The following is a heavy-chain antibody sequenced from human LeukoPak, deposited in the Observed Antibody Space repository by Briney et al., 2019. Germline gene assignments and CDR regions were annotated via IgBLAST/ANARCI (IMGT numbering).Heavy chain of an antibody. V-gene: IGHV4-34*01. CDR1: GGSFSGYY. D-gene: IGHD2-15*01. J-gene: IGHJ4*02. CDR2: INHSGST. Sequence: SETLSLTCAVYGGSFSGYYWNWIRQPPGKGLEWIGEINHSGSTNYNPSLKSRVTISVDTSKNQFSLKLSSVTAADTAVYYCARVRYCSGGSCYGLTDYWGQGTLVTVSS. CDR3: ARVRYCSGGSCYGLTDY.